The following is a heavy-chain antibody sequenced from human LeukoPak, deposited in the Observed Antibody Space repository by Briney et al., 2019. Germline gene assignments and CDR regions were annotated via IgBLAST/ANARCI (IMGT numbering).Heavy chain of an antibody. Sequence: GGSLRLSCAASGFTFDDYGLSWVRQAPGKGLVWVSRINSYGSSTSYADSVKGRFTISRDNAKNTLYLQMNSLRAEDTAVHYCARDKEDSSGFPLGYWGQGTLVTVSS. CDR3: ARDKEDSSGFPLGY. CDR2: INSYGSST. CDR1: GFTFDDYG. D-gene: IGHD3-22*01. J-gene: IGHJ4*02. V-gene: IGHV3-74*01.